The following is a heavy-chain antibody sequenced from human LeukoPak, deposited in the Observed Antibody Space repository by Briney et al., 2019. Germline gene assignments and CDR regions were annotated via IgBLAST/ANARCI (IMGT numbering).Heavy chain of an antibody. CDR3: ATNLRRYSSGWYFDY. V-gene: IGHV3-23*01. CDR2: ISGSGGST. CDR1: GFTFSSYS. Sequence: GGSLRLSCAASGFTFSSYSMNWVRQAPGKGLEWVSAISGSGGSTYYADSVKGRFTISRDNSKNTLYLQMNSLRAEDTAVYYCATNLRRYSSGWYFDYWGQGTLVTVSS. J-gene: IGHJ4*02. D-gene: IGHD6-19*01.